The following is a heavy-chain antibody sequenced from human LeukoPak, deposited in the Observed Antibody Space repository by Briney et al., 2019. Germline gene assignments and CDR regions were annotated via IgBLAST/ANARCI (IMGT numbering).Heavy chain of an antibody. Sequence: PGGSLRLSCAVSGFTVSSNFMSWVRQAPGKGLEWVSVIYSGGSTYYADSVKGRFTISRDNSKNTLYLQMNSLRAEDTAVYYCARDQARRYCSGGSCYSYYGMDVRGQGTTVTVSS. J-gene: IGHJ6*02. CDR1: GFTVSSNF. CDR3: ARDQARRYCSGGSCYSYYGMDV. D-gene: IGHD2-15*01. CDR2: IYSGGST. V-gene: IGHV3-66*01.